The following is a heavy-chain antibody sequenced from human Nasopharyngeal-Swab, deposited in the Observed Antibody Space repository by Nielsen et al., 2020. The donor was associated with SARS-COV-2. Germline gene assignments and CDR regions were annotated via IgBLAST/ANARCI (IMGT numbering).Heavy chain of an antibody. CDR2: INTDASRT. Sequence: GGSLRLSCAASGFTLSNYWIHWVRQTPGKGLLWVSRINTDASRTSYADSVKGRFTISRDNAKNTVYLQMNSLRGEDTAVYYCARGRVGTRGLLYFQHWGQGTLVTVSS. J-gene: IGHJ1*01. V-gene: IGHV3-74*01. CDR3: ARGRVGTRGLLYFQH. D-gene: IGHD1-1*01. CDR1: GFTLSNYW.